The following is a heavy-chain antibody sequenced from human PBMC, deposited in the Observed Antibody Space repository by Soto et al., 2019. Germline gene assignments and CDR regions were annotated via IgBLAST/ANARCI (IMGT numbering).Heavy chain of an antibody. CDR1: GGTFSSYA. D-gene: IGHD2-2*01. CDR3: AMKYCSSTSCVGPLWFDP. V-gene: IGHV1-69*13. J-gene: IGHJ5*02. Sequence: SVKVSCKASGGTFSSYAISWVRQAPGQGLEWMGGIIPIFGTANYAQKFQGRVTITADESTSTAYMELSSLRSEDTAVYYCAMKYCSSTSCVGPLWFDPWGQGTLVPVSS. CDR2: IIPIFGTA.